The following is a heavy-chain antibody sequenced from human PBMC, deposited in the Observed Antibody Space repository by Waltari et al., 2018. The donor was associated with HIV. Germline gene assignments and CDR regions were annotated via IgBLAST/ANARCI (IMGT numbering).Heavy chain of an antibody. Sequence: EVQLVESGGGLVQSGTSLRLSCAASGFIFSTYWLTWVRQAPGKGLEWVATINQDGSDKYYVDSVKGRFTISRNNAKKSLYLQMSSLRAEDSAVYYCVTGGGSTGVGDNWGQGGLVTVSS. J-gene: IGHJ4*02. CDR1: GFIFSTYW. CDR3: VTGGGSTGVGDN. V-gene: IGHV3-7*01. D-gene: IGHD3-16*01. CDR2: INQDGSDK.